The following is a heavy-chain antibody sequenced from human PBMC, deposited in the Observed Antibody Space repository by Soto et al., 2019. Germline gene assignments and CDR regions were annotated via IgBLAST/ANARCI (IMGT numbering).Heavy chain of an antibody. CDR1: GGTFSSYA. J-gene: IGHJ4*02. CDR3: AIGYCSSTSCYEGTKGDY. Sequence: QVQLVQSGAEVKKPGSSVKVSCKASGGTFSSYAISWVRQAPGQGLEWMGGIIPIFGTANYAQKFQGRVTITADESTSTAYMGLSSLRSEDTAVYYCAIGYCSSTSCYEGTKGDYWGQGTLVTVSS. D-gene: IGHD2-2*01. CDR2: IIPIFGTA. V-gene: IGHV1-69*01.